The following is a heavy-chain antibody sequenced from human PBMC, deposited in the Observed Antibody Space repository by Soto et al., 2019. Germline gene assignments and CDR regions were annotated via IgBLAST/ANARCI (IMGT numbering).Heavy chain of an antibody. CDR1: GFTFSSYG. J-gene: IGHJ5*02. D-gene: IGHD5-18*01. CDR3: AKGGIQLWYNNWFDP. Sequence: PGGSLRLSCAASGFTFSSYGMSWVRQAPGKGLEWVSAISGSGGSTYYADSVKGRFTISRDNSKNTLYLQMNSLRAEDTAVYYCAKGGIQLWYNNWFDPWGQGTLVTVSS. CDR2: ISGSGGST. V-gene: IGHV3-23*01.